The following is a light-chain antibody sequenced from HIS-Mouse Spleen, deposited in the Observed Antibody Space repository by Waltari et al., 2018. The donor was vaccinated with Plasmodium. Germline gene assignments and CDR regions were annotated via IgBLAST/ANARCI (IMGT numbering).Light chain of an antibody. J-gene: IGKJ4*01. Sequence: AIQLTQSPSSLSASVGDRVTITCRASQGISIALAWYQQKPGKAPKLLMYDASLLEMGVPSRFSGSGSGTDFTLTISSLQPEDFATYYCQQFNSYPLTFGGGTKVEIK. CDR1: QGISIA. CDR2: DAS. V-gene: IGKV1-13*02. CDR3: QQFNSYPLT.